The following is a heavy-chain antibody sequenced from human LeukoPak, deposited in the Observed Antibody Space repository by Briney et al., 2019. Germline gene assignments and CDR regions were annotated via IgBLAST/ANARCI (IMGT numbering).Heavy chain of an antibody. V-gene: IGHV3-73*01. Sequence: GGSLKLSCAASGFTFSGSPVHWVRQASGKGLEWVGRIRSKANNYATTYGASVKGRFTISRDDSKNTAYLQMNSLKTEDTAVYYCTITYSSILDYWGQGTLVTVSS. CDR2: IRSKANNYAT. D-gene: IGHD6-13*01. J-gene: IGHJ4*02. CDR3: TITYSSILDY. CDR1: GFTFSGSP.